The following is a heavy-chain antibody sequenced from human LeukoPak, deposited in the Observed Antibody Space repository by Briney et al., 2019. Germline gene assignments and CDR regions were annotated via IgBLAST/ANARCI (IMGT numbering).Heavy chain of an antibody. Sequence: PSETLSLTCTVSGGSISSGSYYWSWIRQPAGKGLEWIGRIYTSGSTNYNPSLKSRVTISVDTSKNQFSLKLSSVTAADTAVYYCAVEQDWFDPWGQGTLVTVSS. J-gene: IGHJ5*02. CDR2: IYTSGST. V-gene: IGHV4-61*02. D-gene: IGHD1/OR15-1a*01. CDR3: AVEQDWFDP. CDR1: GGSISSGSYY.